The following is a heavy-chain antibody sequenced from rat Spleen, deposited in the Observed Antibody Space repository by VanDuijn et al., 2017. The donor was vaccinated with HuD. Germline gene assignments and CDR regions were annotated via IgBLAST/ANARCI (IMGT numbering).Heavy chain of an antibody. Sequence: EVQLVESGGGLVQPGRSLKLSCVASGFTFSDYYMAWVRQAPTKGLEWVASISTGGGNTYYGESVKGRFTISRDNAKSTLYVQMDSLRSEDTATYYCVRHEFYSTDGHYFDYWGQGVMVTVSS. J-gene: IGHJ2*01. CDR3: VRHEFYSTDGHYFDY. V-gene: IGHV5-25*01. D-gene: IGHD1-6*01. CDR2: ISTGGGNT. CDR1: GFTFSDYY.